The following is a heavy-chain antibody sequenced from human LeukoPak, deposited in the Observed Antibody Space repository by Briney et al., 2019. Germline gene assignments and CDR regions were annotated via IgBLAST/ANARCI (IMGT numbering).Heavy chain of an antibody. V-gene: IGHV1-18*01. D-gene: IGHD2-15*01. J-gene: IGHJ4*02. Sequence: GASVKASCKASGYTFTSYGISWVRQAPGQGLEWMGWISAYNGNTNYAQKLQGRVTMTTDTSTSTAYMELRSLRSDDTAVYYCAREDGVVATGYFDYWGQGTLVTVSS. CDR2: ISAYNGNT. CDR3: AREDGVVATGYFDY. CDR1: GYTFTSYG.